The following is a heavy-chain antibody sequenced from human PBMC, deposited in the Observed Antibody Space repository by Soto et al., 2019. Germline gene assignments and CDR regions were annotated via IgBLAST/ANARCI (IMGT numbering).Heavy chain of an antibody. CDR3: AKPPTISARSGEYFDN. J-gene: IGHJ4*02. V-gene: IGHV3-23*01. D-gene: IGHD6-6*01. CDR1: GFTFSSYA. CDR2: ISGSDGST. Sequence: GSLRLSCAASGFTFSSYAMSWVRQAPGKGLEWVSAISGSDGSTYYADSVKGRFTISRDNSKNTLYLQLDSLRAGDTAVYYCAKPPTISARSGEYFDNWGQGTLVTVSS.